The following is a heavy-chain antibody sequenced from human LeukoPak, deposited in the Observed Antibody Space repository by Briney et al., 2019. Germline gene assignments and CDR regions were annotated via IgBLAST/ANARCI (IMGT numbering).Heavy chain of an antibody. J-gene: IGHJ3*02. D-gene: IGHD3-22*01. Sequence: SETLSLTCTVPGGSISSSSYYWGWIRQPPGKGLEWIGSIYYSGSTYYNPSLKSRVTISVDTSKNQFSLKLSSVTAADTAVYYCARLPYYYDSSGYYPNAFDIWGQGTMVTVSS. CDR3: ARLPYYYDSSGYYPNAFDI. CDR1: GGSISSSSYY. V-gene: IGHV4-39*01. CDR2: IYYSGST.